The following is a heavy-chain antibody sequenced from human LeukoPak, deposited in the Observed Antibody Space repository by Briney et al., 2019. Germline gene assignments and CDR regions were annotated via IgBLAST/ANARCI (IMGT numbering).Heavy chain of an antibody. D-gene: IGHD3-10*01. CDR3: ARGRSVYGSGSYSDY. CDR2: ISGSGGST. J-gene: IGHJ4*02. Sequence: PGGPLRLSCAASGFTFSSYAMSWVRQAPGKGLEWVSAISGSGGSTYYADSVKGRFTISRDNSNDTLYLQMNSLRADDTAIHYCARGRSVYGSGSYSDYWGQGTLVTVSS. CDR1: GFTFSSYA. V-gene: IGHV3-23*01.